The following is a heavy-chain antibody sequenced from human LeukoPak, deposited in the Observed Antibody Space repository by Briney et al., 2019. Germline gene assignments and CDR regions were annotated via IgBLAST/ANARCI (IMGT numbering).Heavy chain of an antibody. CDR1: GFTFGDYA. V-gene: IGHV3-49*04. CDR3: TRDRIQGDY. CDR2: IRSKAYGGTT. J-gene: IGHJ4*02. Sequence: PGGSLRLSCTASGFTFGDYAMSWVHQAPGKGLEWVGFIRSKAYGGTTEYAASVKGRLTISRDDSKSIAYLQMNSLKTEDTAVYYCTRDRIQGDYWGQGTLVTVSS. D-gene: IGHD5-18*01.